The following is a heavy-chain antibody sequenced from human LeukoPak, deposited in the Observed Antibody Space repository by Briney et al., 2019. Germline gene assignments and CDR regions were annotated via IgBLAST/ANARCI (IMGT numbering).Heavy chain of an antibody. J-gene: IGHJ4*02. V-gene: IGHV3-74*01. D-gene: IGHD3-22*01. Sequence: SGGSLRLSCAASGFTFSSYWMHWVRQAPAKGLVWVSRVNSDGSSTGYADSVKGRFTISRDNAKNTLYLQLNSLRAEDTALYYCARETSGSSDYWGQGTLVTVSS. CDR2: VNSDGSST. CDR3: ARETSGSSDY. CDR1: GFTFSSYW.